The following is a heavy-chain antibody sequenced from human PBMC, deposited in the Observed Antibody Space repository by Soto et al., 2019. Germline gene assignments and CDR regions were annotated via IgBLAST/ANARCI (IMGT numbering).Heavy chain of an antibody. J-gene: IGHJ4*02. CDR1: GGSISSGGYY. Sequence: SETLSLTCTVSGGSISSGGYYWSWIRQHPGEGLEWIGYIYYSGSTYYNPSLKSRVTISVDTSKNQFSLKLSSVTAADTAVYYCAREINSYGYRTFDCWGQGTLVTVSS. V-gene: IGHV4-31*03. CDR3: AREINSYGYRTFDC. D-gene: IGHD5-18*01. CDR2: IYYSGST.